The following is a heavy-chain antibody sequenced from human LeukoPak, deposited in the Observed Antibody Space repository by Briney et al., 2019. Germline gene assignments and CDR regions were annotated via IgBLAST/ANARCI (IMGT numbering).Heavy chain of an antibody. CDR2: ISSSSSYI. CDR1: GFTFSSYS. D-gene: IGHD6-13*01. Sequence: GGSLRLSCAASGFTFSSYSMNWVRQAPGKGLEWVSSISSSSSYIYYADSVKGRFTISRDNAKNSLYLQMNSLRAEDTAVYYCARSLYSSSWTGAFDIWGQGTMVTVSS. V-gene: IGHV3-21*01. J-gene: IGHJ3*02. CDR3: ARSLYSSSWTGAFDI.